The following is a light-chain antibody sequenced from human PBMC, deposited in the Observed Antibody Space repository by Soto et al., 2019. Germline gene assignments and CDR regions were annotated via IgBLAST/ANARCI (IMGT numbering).Light chain of an antibody. Sequence: QSVLTQPASVSVSPGQSITISCTGTSSDVGGYNYVSWYQQHPGKAPKLMIYDVSNRPSGVSNRFSGSKSGNTVSLTISGLQAEDEADYYCSSYTSSSTKVFGTGTKVTVL. CDR2: DVS. CDR1: SSDVGGYNY. J-gene: IGLJ1*01. V-gene: IGLV2-14*01. CDR3: SSYTSSSTKV.